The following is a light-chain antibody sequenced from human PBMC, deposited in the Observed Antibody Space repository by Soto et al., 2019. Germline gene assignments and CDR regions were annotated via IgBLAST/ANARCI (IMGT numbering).Light chain of an antibody. Sequence: DIQITQYPSSLSASVGDRVTITCRASQSISNYLSWYQQKPGKAPKALIYAASSLQSGVPSRFSAVGSGRDFTLTISSVQPEDFATYYCQQSYRTPTFGQGTRLEIK. CDR1: QSISNY. CDR2: AAS. J-gene: IGKJ5*01. V-gene: IGKV1-39*01. CDR3: QQSYRTPT.